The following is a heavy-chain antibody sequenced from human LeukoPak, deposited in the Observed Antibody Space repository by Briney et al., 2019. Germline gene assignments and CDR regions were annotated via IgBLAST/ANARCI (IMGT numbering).Heavy chain of an antibody. CDR1: GGTFSSYA. CDR2: IIPIFGTA. Sequence: SVKVSCKASGGTFSSYAISWVRQAPGQGLEWMGGIIPIFGTANYAQKFQGRVTITTDESTSTAYMELSSLRSEDTAVYYCARAIGKQSYYYYYYMDVWGKGTTVTVSS. D-gene: IGHD4-11*01. CDR3: ARAIGKQSYYYYYYMDV. J-gene: IGHJ6*03. V-gene: IGHV1-69*05.